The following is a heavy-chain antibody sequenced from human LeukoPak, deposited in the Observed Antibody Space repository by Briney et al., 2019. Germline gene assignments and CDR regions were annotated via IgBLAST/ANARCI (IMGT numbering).Heavy chain of an antibody. J-gene: IGHJ6*03. D-gene: IGHD3-9*01. CDR2: INPNSGGT. Sequence: ASVKVSCKASGYTFTVYYMHWVRQAPGQGLEWMGWINPNSGGTNYAQKFQGRVTMTRDTSISTAYMELSRLRSDDTAVYYCARDAKYYDILTDFYYMDVWGKGTTVTVSS. CDR3: ARDAKYYDILTDFYYMDV. V-gene: IGHV1-2*02. CDR1: GYTFTVYY.